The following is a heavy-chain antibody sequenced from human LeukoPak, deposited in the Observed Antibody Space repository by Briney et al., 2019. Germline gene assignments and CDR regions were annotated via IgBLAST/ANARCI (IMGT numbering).Heavy chain of an antibody. Sequence: ASVKVSCKASGYTFTSYYMHWVRQAPGQGLEWMGIINPSGGSTSYAQKFQGRVTMTRDTSTSTVYMELSSLRSEDTAVYYCARDPERLWFGELYHYGMDVWGQGTTVTVSS. V-gene: IGHV1-46*01. CDR3: ARDPERLWFGELYHYGMDV. D-gene: IGHD3-10*01. J-gene: IGHJ6*02. CDR2: INPSGGST. CDR1: GYTFTSYY.